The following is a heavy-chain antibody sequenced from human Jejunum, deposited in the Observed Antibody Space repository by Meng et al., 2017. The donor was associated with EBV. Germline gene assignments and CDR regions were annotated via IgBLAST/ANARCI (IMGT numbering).Heavy chain of an antibody. V-gene: IGHV1-3*04. J-gene: IGHJ4*02. CDR2: IHTDNGGT. D-gene: IGHD2-15*01. CDR3: VKKGTRLTTHGYHFDY. Sequence: QVQLVQSGAEGKEPGASVKVSCKASGYTFNSYAIHWVRQAPGQRLEWMGWIHTDNGGTKYSQEFQDRVTTTRDTSASTAYMEISSLRSEDTAVYYCVKKGTRLTTHGYHFDYWGQGTLVTVSS. CDR1: GYTFNSYA.